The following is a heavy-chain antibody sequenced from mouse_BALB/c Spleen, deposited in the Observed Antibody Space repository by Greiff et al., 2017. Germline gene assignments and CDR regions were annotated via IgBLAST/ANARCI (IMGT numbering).Heavy chain of an antibody. CDR3: ARYDGYVDY. D-gene: IGHD2-3*01. Sequence: EVKLQESGPGLVKPSQSLSLTCTVTGYSITSDYAWNWIRQFPGNKLEWMGYISYSGSTSYNPSLKSRISITRDTSKNQFFLQLDSVTTEDTATYYCARYDGYVDYWGQGTTLTVSS. CDR2: ISYSGST. CDR1: GYSITSDYA. V-gene: IGHV3-2*02. J-gene: IGHJ2*01.